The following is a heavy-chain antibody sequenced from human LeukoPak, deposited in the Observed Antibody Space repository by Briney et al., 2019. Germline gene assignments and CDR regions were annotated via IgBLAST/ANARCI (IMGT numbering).Heavy chain of an antibody. CDR3: ARVDWYYFDY. Sequence: GGSLRLFCAASGFTVSSNYMSWVRQAPGKGLEWVSVIYSGGSTYYADSVKGRFTISRDYSKNTLYLQMNSLRAEDTAVYYCARVDWYYFDYWGQGTLVTVSS. D-gene: IGHD3/OR15-3a*01. CDR2: IYSGGST. V-gene: IGHV3-66*01. CDR1: GFTVSSNY. J-gene: IGHJ4*02.